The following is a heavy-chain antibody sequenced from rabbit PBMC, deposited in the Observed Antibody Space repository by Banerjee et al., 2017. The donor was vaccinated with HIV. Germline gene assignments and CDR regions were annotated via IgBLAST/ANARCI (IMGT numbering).Heavy chain of an antibody. CDR2: IVAGASGGT. CDR1: GFIFSDNYA. CDR3: ARDRAANSAYYFTL. Sequence: QEQLEESGGGLVQPGGSLKLSCKASGFIFSDNYAMCWVRQAPGKGLEWIACIVAGASGGTWYASWAKGRFTISKTSSTTVTLQMTGVTAADTATYFCARDRAANSAYYFTLWGQGTLVTVS. J-gene: IGHJ4*01. V-gene: IGHV1S45*01. D-gene: IGHD4-2*01.